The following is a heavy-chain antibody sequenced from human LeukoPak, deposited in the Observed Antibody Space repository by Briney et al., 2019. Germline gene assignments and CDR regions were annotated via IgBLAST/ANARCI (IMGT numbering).Heavy chain of an antibody. D-gene: IGHD1-7*01. CDR3: ARETTYYFGMDV. Sequence: GGSLRLSCAASGFTFSSYAMSWVRQAPGKGLGWVSAISGSGGSTYYADSVKGRFTISRDNSKNTLYLQMNSLRAEDTAIYYCARETTYYFGMDVWGQGTTVTVSS. CDR1: GFTFSSYA. CDR2: ISGSGGST. J-gene: IGHJ6*02. V-gene: IGHV3-23*01.